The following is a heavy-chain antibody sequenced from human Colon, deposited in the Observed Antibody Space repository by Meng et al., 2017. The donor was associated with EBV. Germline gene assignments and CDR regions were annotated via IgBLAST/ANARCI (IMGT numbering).Heavy chain of an antibody. CDR3: ARGPYCGGDCYWFDP. CDR2: IYHGGTT. Sequence: LHLNGLDAGLVQPPQFLSLTCAVSADSISSGDYSWSWIRQPPGQGLEWIGYIYHGGTTYNTSLKSRVTISVDNSKNQFSLRLTSVTAADTAVYYCARGPYCGGDCYWFDPWGQGTLVTVSS. J-gene: IGHJ5*02. D-gene: IGHD2-21*02. CDR1: ADSISSGDYS. V-gene: IGHV4-30-2*01.